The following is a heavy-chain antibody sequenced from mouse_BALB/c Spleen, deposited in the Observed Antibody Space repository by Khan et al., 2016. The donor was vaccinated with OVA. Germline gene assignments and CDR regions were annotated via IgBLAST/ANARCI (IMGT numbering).Heavy chain of an antibody. V-gene: IGHV3-6*02. Sequence: EVQLQESGPGLVKPSQSLSLTCSVTGYSITGGYSWSWLRQFPGNKLEWMGYISYDGSNNYNPSLQNRISITRDTSKNPFFLMLNSGTTEDTATYYCARGGVVVPYWYFDVWGAGTTVTVSS. CDR1: GYSITGGYS. D-gene: IGHD1-1*01. J-gene: IGHJ1*01. CDR3: ARGGVVVPYWYFDV. CDR2: ISYDGSN.